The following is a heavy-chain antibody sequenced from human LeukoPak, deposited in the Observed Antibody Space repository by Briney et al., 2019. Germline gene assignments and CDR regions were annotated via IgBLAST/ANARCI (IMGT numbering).Heavy chain of an antibody. D-gene: IGHD1-26*01. CDR3: ARYIVSYPHDAFDI. CDR2: ISYSGST. Sequence: SSETLSLTCTVSGGSISSYYWSWIRQPPGKGLEWVGYISYSGSTNYNPSLKSRVTISVDTSKNQFSLKLSSVTAADTAFYYCARYIVSYPHDAFDIWGQGTMVTVSS. V-gene: IGHV4-59*01. CDR1: GGSISSYY. J-gene: IGHJ3*02.